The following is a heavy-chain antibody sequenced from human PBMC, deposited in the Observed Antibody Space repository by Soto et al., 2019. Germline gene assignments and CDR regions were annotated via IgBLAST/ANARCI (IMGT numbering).Heavy chain of an antibody. D-gene: IGHD3-3*01. V-gene: IGHV3-7*01. CDR1: GFTFSSYW. Sequence: GGSLRLSCAASGFTFSSYWMSWVRQAPGKGLEWVANIKQDGSEKYYVDSLKGGFTISRDNDKNSLDLQMNSMRAEDTDVDYCARNQNYDFWSGYREPQLYYYYYYMDVWGKGTTVTVSS. J-gene: IGHJ6*03. CDR2: IKQDGSEK. CDR3: ARNQNYDFWSGYREPQLYYYYYYMDV.